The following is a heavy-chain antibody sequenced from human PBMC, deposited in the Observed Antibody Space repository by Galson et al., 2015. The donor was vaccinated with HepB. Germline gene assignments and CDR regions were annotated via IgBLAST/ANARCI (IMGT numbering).Heavy chain of an antibody. J-gene: IGHJ4*02. V-gene: IGHV1-69*13. CDR2: IIPIFGTA. D-gene: IGHD6-13*01. CDR3: ARGTYPDPRYSSSWYGLDY. CDR1: GGTFSSYA. Sequence: SVKVSCKASGGTFSSYAISWVRQAPGQGLEWMGGIIPIFGTANYAQKFQGRVTITADESTSTAYMELSSLRSEDTAVYYCARGTYPDPRYSSSWYGLDYWGQGTLVTVSS.